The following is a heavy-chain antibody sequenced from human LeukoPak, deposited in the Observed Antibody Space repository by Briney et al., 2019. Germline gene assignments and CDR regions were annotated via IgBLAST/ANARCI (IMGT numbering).Heavy chain of an antibody. Sequence: SETLSLTCAVYGGSFSGYYWSWIRQPPGKGLEWIGEINHSGSTNYNPSLKSRVTISVDTSKNQFSLKLSSVTAADTAVYYCARYLPYWYFDLRGRGTLVTVSS. J-gene: IGHJ2*01. V-gene: IGHV4-34*01. CDR1: GGSFSGYY. CDR3: ARYLPYWYFDL. D-gene: IGHD2/OR15-2a*01. CDR2: INHSGST.